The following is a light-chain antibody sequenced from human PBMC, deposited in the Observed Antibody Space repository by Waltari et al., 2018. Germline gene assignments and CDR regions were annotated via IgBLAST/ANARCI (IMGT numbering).Light chain of an antibody. Sequence: DIQMTQSPPSLSASVADTVTVTCRASQDINTWLDWYQQKPEKAPKLIIYQAYNLETGVPPRFSGYASGTEFTLTISSLQPDDFATYYCQQYNSYPLTFGGGTKVEIK. J-gene: IGKJ4*01. CDR1: QDINTW. CDR3: QQYNSYPLT. V-gene: IGKV1-5*03. CDR2: QAY.